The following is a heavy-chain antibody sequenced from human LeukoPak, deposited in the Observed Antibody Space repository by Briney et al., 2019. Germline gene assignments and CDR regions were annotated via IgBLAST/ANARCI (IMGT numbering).Heavy chain of an antibody. CDR2: INTNTGNP. CDR1: GYTFTNYA. CDR3: ARVARFGELFSYWYFDL. D-gene: IGHD3-10*01. Sequence: GASVKVSCKASGYTFTNYAMNWVRQAPGQGLEWMGWINTNTGNPTYAQGFTGRFVFSLDTSVSTAYLQISSLKAEDTAVYYCARVARFGELFSYWYFDLWGRGTLVTVSS. J-gene: IGHJ2*01. V-gene: IGHV7-4-1*02.